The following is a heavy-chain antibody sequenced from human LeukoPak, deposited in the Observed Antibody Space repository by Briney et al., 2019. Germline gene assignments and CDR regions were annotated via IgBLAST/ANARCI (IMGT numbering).Heavy chain of an antibody. J-gene: IGHJ3*02. Sequence: GGSLRLSCAASVFTFSSHGMHWVRQAPGKGLEWVAVIWFDGSNKYYADSVKGRFTISRDNSKNTLSLQMNSLRAEDTAVYYCARAGSGSHPKELGAFDIWGQGTMVTVSS. CDR2: IWFDGSNK. CDR1: VFTFSSHG. CDR3: ARAGSGSHPKELGAFDI. D-gene: IGHD1-26*01. V-gene: IGHV3-33*01.